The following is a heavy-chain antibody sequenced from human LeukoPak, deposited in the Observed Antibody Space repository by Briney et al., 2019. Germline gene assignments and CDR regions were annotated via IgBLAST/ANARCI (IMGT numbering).Heavy chain of an antibody. D-gene: IGHD3-10*01. Sequence: GGSLRLSCVASGITFSSYAMSWVRQAPGKGLEWVSAINSGADSTYYADSVKGRFTISRDNSKNTLFLQMNSLRVEDTAVYYCAKWGAQSGNYRVVDCWGRGTLVTVSS. CDR3: AKWGAQSGNYRVVDC. CDR1: GITFSSYA. CDR2: INSGADST. V-gene: IGHV3-23*01. J-gene: IGHJ4*02.